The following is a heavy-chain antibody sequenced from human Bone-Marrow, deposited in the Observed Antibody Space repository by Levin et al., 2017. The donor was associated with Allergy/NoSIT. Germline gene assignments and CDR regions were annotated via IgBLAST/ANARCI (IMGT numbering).Heavy chain of an antibody. J-gene: IGHJ5*02. CDR1: GFTFTSSA. CDR2: IVVGSGNT. CDR3: AADGSGETGTINNWFDP. D-gene: IGHD1-7*01. Sequence: ASVKVSCKASGFTFTSSAVQWVRQARGQRLEWIGWIVVGSGNTNYAQKFQERVTITRDMSTSTAYMELSSLRSEDTAVYYCAADGSGETGTINNWFDPWGQGTLVTVSS. V-gene: IGHV1-58*01.